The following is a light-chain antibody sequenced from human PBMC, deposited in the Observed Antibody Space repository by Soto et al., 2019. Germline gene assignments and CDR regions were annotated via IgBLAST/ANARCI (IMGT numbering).Light chain of an antibody. J-gene: IGKJ1*01. V-gene: IGKV3-20*01. CDR3: QQYSRAPLT. Sequence: LVMTQSPGTLYLSPGERATLSCRASQSVSNNLAWFQQKPGQVPRLLIFDASIRATGIPDRFSASGSGTDFTLTISRLEPEDFAVYYCQQYSRAPLTFGQGTKVDIK. CDR2: DAS. CDR1: QSVSNN.